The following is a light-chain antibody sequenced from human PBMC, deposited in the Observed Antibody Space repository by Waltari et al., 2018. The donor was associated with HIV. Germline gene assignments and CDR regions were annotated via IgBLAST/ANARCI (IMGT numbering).Light chain of an antibody. CDR1: QSVQEF. CDR2: DAS. V-gene: IGKV3-11*01. Sequence: EIVLTQSPAILSVSPGETATLSCRASQSVQEFLAWYQRRPGQVPRLVVYDASKRAAGVPDRFCGSGFGTDFTLTISGLEPEDVAFYYCQHRTTWPPTFGGGTRVEIE. J-gene: IGKJ4*01. CDR3: QHRTTWPPT.